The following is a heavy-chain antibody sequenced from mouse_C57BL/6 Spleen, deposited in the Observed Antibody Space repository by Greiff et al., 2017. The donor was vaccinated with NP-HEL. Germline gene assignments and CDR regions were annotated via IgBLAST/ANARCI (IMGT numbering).Heavy chain of an antibody. D-gene: IGHD3-2*01. V-gene: IGHV1-50*01. Sequence: QVQPQQPGAELVKPGASVKLSCKASGYTFTSYWMQWVKQRPGQGLEWIGEIDPSDSYTNYNQKFKGKATLTVDTSSSTAYMQLSSLTSEDSAVYYCARRRRTDSSGGAMDDWGQGTSVTVSS. CDR3: ARRRRTDSSGGAMDD. CDR2: IDPSDSYT. CDR1: GYTFTSYW. J-gene: IGHJ4*01.